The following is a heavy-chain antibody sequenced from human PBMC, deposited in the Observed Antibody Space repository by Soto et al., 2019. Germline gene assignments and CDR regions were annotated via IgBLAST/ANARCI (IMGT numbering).Heavy chain of an antibody. D-gene: IGHD3-22*01. CDR3: SRRDYDYSGYPLPFDY. V-gene: IGHV5-51*01. CDR2: IYPGDSDT. Sequence: WVFLKIPSRGAGCKFINHWSGCVRQMPGKGLEWMGNIYPGDSDTRYSPSFQGQVIISADKSISTAYLQWSSLKASDTAIYYFSRRDYDYSGYPLPFDYWVQGTLVTVSS. CDR1: GCKFINHW. J-gene: IGHJ4*02.